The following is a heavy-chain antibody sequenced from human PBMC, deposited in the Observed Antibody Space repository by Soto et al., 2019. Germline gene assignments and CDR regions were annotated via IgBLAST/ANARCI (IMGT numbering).Heavy chain of an antibody. D-gene: IGHD6-13*01. Sequence: PSETLSLTCAVYGGSFSGYYWSWIRQPPGKGLEWIGEINHSGSTNYNPSLKSRVTISVDTSKNQFSLKLSSVTAADTAVYYCARGHSSSWYVGIYYYGMDVWGQGTTVTVSS. J-gene: IGHJ6*02. CDR2: INHSGST. CDR3: ARGHSSSWYVGIYYYGMDV. V-gene: IGHV4-34*01. CDR1: GGSFSGYY.